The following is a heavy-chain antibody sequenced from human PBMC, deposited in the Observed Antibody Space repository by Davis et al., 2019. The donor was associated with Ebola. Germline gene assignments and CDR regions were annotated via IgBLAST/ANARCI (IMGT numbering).Heavy chain of an antibody. CDR2: INHSGST. Sequence: MPSETLSLTCAVYGGSFSGYYWSWIRQPPGKGLEWIGEINHSGSTNYNPSLKSRVTISVDTSKNQFSLKLSSVTAADTAVYYCARLAGGSYYSWAVDYWGQGTLVTVPS. CDR3: ARLAGGSYYSWAVDY. V-gene: IGHV4-34*01. D-gene: IGHD1-26*01. CDR1: GGSFSGYY. J-gene: IGHJ4*02.